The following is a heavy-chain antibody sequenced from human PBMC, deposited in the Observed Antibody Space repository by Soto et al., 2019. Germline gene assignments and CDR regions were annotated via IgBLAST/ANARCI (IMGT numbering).Heavy chain of an antibody. D-gene: IGHD2-21*01. V-gene: IGHV3-72*01. CDR3: SRAGILTTPYYTDY. CDR2: VRNKINSYTT. CDR1: ECQFGDHY. Sequence: PVGLPRHCYTASECQFGDHYIDWFSQAQGKGLEWVGRVRNKINSYTTEYAASVKGRFTVSRDDSRNSLYLQMNSLKTGDTAMYYCSRAGILTTPYYTDYWGLGTLVTVSS. J-gene: IGHJ4*02.